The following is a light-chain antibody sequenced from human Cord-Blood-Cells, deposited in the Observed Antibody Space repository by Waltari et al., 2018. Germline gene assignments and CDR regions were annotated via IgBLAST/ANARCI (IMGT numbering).Light chain of an antibody. J-gene: IGKJ2*01. CDR3: QQSYSTLMYT. CDR1: QGIRND. Sequence: AIQMTQSPSSLSASVGDRVTITRRASQGIRNDLGWYQQKPGKAPKLRIYAASSLQSGVPSRFSGSGSGTDFTLTISSLQPEDFATYYCQQSYSTLMYTFGQGTKLEIK. V-gene: IGKV1-6*01. CDR2: AAS.